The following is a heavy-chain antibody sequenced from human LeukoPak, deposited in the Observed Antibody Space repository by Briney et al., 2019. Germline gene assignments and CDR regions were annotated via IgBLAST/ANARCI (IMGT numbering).Heavy chain of an antibody. Sequence: GGSLRLSCAASGFTFSSYAMHWVRQAPGKGLEWVAVISYDGSNKYYADSVKGRFTISRDNSKNTLYLQMNSLRAEDTAVYYCARGWYSSSWKVPTLDYWGQGTLVTVSS. D-gene: IGHD6-13*01. CDR3: ARGWYSSSWKVPTLDY. CDR2: ISYDGSNK. J-gene: IGHJ4*02. V-gene: IGHV3-30*04. CDR1: GFTFSSYA.